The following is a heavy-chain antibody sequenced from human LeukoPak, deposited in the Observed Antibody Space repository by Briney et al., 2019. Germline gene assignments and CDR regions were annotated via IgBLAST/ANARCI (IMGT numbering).Heavy chain of an antibody. J-gene: IGHJ6*02. CDR2: IYSGGST. Sequence: GGSLRLSCAASGFTVSSNYMSWVRQAPGKGLEWVSVIYSGGSTYYADSVKGRFTISRDNSKNTLYPQMNSLRAEDTAVYYCARENTAMATAHTKHGMDVWGQGTTVTVSS. D-gene: IGHD5-18*01. CDR1: GFTVSSNY. CDR3: ARENTAMATAHTKHGMDV. V-gene: IGHV3-66*01.